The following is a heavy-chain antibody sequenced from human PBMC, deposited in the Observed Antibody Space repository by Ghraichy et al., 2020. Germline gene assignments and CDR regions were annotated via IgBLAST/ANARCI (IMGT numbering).Heavy chain of an antibody. CDR1: GYTFTGYY. D-gene: IGHD3-22*01. Sequence: ASVKVSCKASGYTFTGYYMHWVRQAPGQGLEWMGWINPNSGGTNYAQKFQGWVTMTRDTSISTAYMELSRLRSDDTAVYYCARAPARNYYDSSGDYYLDYWGQGTTVSVSS. CDR3: ARAPARNYYDSSGDYYLDY. J-gene: IGHJ4*02. V-gene: IGHV1-2*04. CDR2: INPNSGGT.